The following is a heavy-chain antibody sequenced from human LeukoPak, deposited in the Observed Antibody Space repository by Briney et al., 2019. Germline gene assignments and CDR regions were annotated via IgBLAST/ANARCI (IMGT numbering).Heavy chain of an antibody. CDR3: ARGGWANFDY. Sequence: SESLSLTCTVSGGSISSYYWSWIRQPPGKGLEWIGYIYYSGSTNYNPSLKSRDTISVDTSKNQFSLKLSSVTAADTAVCYCARGGWANFDYWGQGTLVTVSS. J-gene: IGHJ4*02. V-gene: IGHV4-59*01. CDR1: GGSISSYY. D-gene: IGHD5-12*01. CDR2: IYYSGST.